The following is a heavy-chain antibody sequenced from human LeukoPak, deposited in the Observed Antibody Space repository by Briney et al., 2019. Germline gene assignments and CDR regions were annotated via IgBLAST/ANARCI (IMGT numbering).Heavy chain of an antibody. CDR2: IWYDESNK. J-gene: IGHJ4*02. CDR1: GFTFSNYG. CDR3: ANNFDY. V-gene: IGHV3-33*06. Sequence: GGSLRLSCAASGFTFSNYGMHWVRQAPGKGLEWVAVIWYDESNKYYADSVKGRFTISRDNSKNMLYLQMNSLRAEDTAVYYCANNFDYWGQGTLVTVSS.